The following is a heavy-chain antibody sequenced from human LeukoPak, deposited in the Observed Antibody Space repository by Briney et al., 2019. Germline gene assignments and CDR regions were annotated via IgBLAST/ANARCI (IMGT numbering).Heavy chain of an antibody. CDR2: INPNTGGT. CDR3: ARDPAVAADNWFDP. J-gene: IGHJ5*02. CDR1: GYTFTGYY. V-gene: IGHV1-2*02. D-gene: IGHD6-19*01. Sequence: EASVKVSCKASGYTFTGYYMHWVRQAPGQGLEWMGWINPNTGGTHYAQNFQGRVTMTRDTSISTAYMELSRLRSDDTAVYYCARDPAVAADNWFDPWGQGTLVTVSS.